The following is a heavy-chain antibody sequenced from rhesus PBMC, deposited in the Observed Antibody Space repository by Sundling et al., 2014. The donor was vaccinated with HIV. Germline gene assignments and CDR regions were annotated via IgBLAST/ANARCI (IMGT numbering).Heavy chain of an antibody. V-gene: IGHV2S1*01. CDR3: ARSLGYCEGGVCYAGYGLDS. CDR2: IYWNDNK. Sequence: QVTLKESGPALVKPTQTLTLTCTFSGFSLSSSGVGVGWIRQPPGKALEWLVSIYWNDNKYYSTSLKSRLTISKDSSKNQVVLTMTNMDPMDTATYYCARSLGYCEGGVCYAGYGLDSWGQGVVVTVSS. D-gene: IGHD2-8*01. CDR1: GFSLSSSGVG. J-gene: IGHJ6*01.